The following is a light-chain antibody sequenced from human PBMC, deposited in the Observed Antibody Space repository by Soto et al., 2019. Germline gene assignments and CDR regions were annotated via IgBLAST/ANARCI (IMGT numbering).Light chain of an antibody. CDR1: QSISSY. V-gene: IGKV1-39*01. CDR2: AAS. Sequence: IQMTQSPSSLSASVGDRVTITCRASQSISSYLNWYQQKPGKAPKLLIYAASTLQSGVPSRFSGSGSGTDFTLSINSLQPEDFATYYCQQSHSPPITFGQGTRLEIK. J-gene: IGKJ5*01. CDR3: QQSHSPPIT.